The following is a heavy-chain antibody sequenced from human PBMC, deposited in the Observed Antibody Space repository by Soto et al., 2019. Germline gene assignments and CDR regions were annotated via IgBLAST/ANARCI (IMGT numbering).Heavy chain of an antibody. D-gene: IGHD6-13*01. Sequence: GKGLEWVAAISYDGRNKYYADSVKGRFTISRDKAKNSLFLQMNSLRAEDTAVFYCANRSLHSSSGIDFWGQGTLVTVSS. CDR3: ANRSLHSSSGIDF. J-gene: IGHJ4*02. CDR2: ISYDGRNK. V-gene: IGHV3-30-3*02.